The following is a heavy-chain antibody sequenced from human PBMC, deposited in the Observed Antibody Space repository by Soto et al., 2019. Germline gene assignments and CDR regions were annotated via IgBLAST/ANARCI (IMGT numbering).Heavy chain of an antibody. V-gene: IGHV1-58*01. Sequence: SVKVSCKASGFTFTSSAVQWVRQARGQRLEWIGWIVVGSGNTNYAQKFQERVTITRDMSTSTAYMELSSLRSEDTAVYYCAAGRDGYSRDAFDIWGQGTMVTV. J-gene: IGHJ3*02. CDR3: AAGRDGYSRDAFDI. CDR2: IVVGSGNT. D-gene: IGHD4-4*01. CDR1: GFTFTSSA.